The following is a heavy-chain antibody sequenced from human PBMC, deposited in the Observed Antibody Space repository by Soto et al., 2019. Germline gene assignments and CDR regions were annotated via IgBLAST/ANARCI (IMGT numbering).Heavy chain of an antibody. J-gene: IGHJ4*02. Sequence: QVQLQQWGAGLLKPSETLSLTCAVYGGSFSGYYWSWIRQPPGKGLEWIGEINHSGSTNYNPSLKSRVPIPVDTSKNQFSLKLSSVTAADTVVYYCARRGLITMVRGANFDYWGQGTLVTVSS. CDR2: INHSGST. CDR1: GGSFSGYY. CDR3: ARRGLITMVRGANFDY. D-gene: IGHD3-10*01. V-gene: IGHV4-34*01.